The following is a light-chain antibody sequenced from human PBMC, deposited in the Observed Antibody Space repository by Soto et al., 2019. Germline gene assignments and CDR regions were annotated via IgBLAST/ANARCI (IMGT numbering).Light chain of an antibody. J-gene: IGLJ1*01. CDR3: SSYTSSSKFV. V-gene: IGLV2-14*01. CDR2: EVS. CDR1: SSDLGGYNY. Sequence: QSALTQPASVSGSPGQSITISCTGTSSDLGGYNYVSWYQQHPGKAPKLMIYEVSNRPSGVSNRFSGSKSGNTASLTISGLQAEDEADYYCSSYTSSSKFVFGTGTKLTVL.